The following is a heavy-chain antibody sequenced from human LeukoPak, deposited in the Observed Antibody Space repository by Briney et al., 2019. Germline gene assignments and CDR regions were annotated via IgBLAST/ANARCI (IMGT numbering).Heavy chain of an antibody. CDR3: ARDDYSNSDFDY. D-gene: IGHD4-11*01. J-gene: IGHJ4*02. CDR1: GFTFDDYA. Sequence: GGSLRLFCAASGFTFDDYAMHWVRQAPGKGLEWVSGISWNSGSIGYADSVKGRFTISRDNAKNSLYLQMNSLRAEDTAVYYCARDDYSNSDFDYWGQGTLVTVSS. CDR2: ISWNSGSI. V-gene: IGHV3-9*01.